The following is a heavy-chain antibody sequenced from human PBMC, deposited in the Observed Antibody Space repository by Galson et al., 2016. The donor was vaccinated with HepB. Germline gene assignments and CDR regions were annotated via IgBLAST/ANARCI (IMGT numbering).Heavy chain of an antibody. CDR1: GFTIRNNG. J-gene: IGHJ4*02. CDR2: ITDSGDDT. V-gene: IGHV3-23*01. CDR3: ARGTKRFCSGSNCYPLDH. Sequence: SLRLSCAASGFTIRNNGMHWVRQAPGKGLEWVSVITDSGDDTHHADSVKGRFIMSRDNSKNTVYLQMNNLRDEDTAIYFCARGTKRFCSGSNCYPLDHWGQGTLVTVSS. D-gene: IGHD2-15*01.